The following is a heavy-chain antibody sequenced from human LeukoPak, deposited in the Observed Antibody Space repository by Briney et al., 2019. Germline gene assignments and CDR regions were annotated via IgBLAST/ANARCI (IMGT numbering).Heavy chain of an antibody. CDR2: ISYDGSNK. Sequence: GGSLRLSCAASGFTFSSYGMHWVRQAPGKGLEWVAVISYDGSNKFYADSVKGRFTISRDNSKSTLYLQMNSLRTEDTSVYYTAKELSAGTGGGWEDYFDYWGQGTLVTVSA. V-gene: IGHV3-30*18. CDR1: GFTFSSYG. J-gene: IGHJ4*02. D-gene: IGHD6-13*01. CDR3: AKELSAGTGGGWEDYFDY.